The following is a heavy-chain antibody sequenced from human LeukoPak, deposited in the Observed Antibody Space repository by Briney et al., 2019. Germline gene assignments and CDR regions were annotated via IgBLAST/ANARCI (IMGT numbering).Heavy chain of an antibody. V-gene: IGHV1-69*13. CDR1: DGTFSSYL. D-gene: IGHD1-26*01. Sequence: ASVKVSCTASDGTFSSYLFSWVRQPPGQGLEWMGGIIHIIGTADYIQKFQDRVTITADESTTTVYTEHTGLRSEDTAIYYCARDVVGAFGTKDLDDWGQGTLVTVSA. CDR2: IIHIIGTA. CDR3: ARDVVGAFGTKDLDD. J-gene: IGHJ4*02.